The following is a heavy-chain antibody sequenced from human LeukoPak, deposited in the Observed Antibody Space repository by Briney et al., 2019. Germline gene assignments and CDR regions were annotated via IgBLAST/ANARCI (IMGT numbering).Heavy chain of an antibody. D-gene: IGHD3-10*01. V-gene: IGHV1-69*06. CDR3: ARGSNYYYYYMDV. CDR1: GGTFSSYA. Sequence: ASVKVSCKASGGTFSSYAISWVRQAPGQGLEWMGGIIPIFGTANYAQKFQGRVTITADKSTSTAYMELSSLRSEDTAVYYCARGSNYYYYYMDVWGKGTTVIVSS. CDR2: IIPIFGTA. J-gene: IGHJ6*03.